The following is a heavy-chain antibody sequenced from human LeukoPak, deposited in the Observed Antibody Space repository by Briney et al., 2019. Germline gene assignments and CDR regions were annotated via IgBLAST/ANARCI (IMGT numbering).Heavy chain of an antibody. V-gene: IGHV1-69*01. J-gene: IGHJ3*02. Sequence: ASVKVSCKASGGTFSSYAISWARQAPGQGLEWMGGIIPIFGTANYAQKFQGRVTITADESTSTAYMELSSLRSEDTAVYYCARESLTGDAFDIWGQGTMVTVSS. D-gene: IGHD3-9*01. CDR3: ARESLTGDAFDI. CDR2: IIPIFGTA. CDR1: GGTFSSYA.